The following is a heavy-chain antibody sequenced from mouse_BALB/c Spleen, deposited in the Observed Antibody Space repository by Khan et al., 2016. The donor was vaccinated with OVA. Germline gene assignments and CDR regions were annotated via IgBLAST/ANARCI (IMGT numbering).Heavy chain of an antibody. CDR3: VRAYYRYDGYYAMDY. J-gene: IGHJ4*01. CDR2: IWGGVGT. CDR1: GFSLSRYN. Sequence: QVQLKESGPGLVAPSQSLSLTCTVSGFSLSRYNIHWVRQPPGKGLEWLAMIWGGVGTDYTPTTKIRLSISKDKVKSQVVLKMNSLQTDDTAMYYCVRAYYRYDGYYAMDYWGQGTTVTVSS. D-gene: IGHD2-14*01. V-gene: IGHV2-6-4*01.